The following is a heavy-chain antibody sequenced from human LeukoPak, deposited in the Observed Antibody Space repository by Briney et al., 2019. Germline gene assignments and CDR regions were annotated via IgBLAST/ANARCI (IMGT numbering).Heavy chain of an antibody. V-gene: IGHV5-51*01. CDR2: IYPGDSDT. D-gene: IGHD6-6*01. J-gene: IGHJ4*02. CDR3: VYSSSFNYFDY. CDR1: GYSFTSYW. Sequence: GESLKISCKGSGYSFTSYWIGWVRQMPGKGLELMGIIYPGDSDTRYSPSFQGQVTISADKSISTAYLQWSSLKASDTAMYYCVYSSSFNYFDYWGQGTLVTVSS.